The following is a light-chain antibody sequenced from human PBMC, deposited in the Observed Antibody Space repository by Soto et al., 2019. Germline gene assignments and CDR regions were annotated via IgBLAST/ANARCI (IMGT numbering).Light chain of an antibody. Sequence: QSVLTQPRSVSGSRGQSVTISCTGTNSDVGTYDFVSWYQQHPGKAPRLMIFDVSERPSGVPDRFSGSKSGNTASLTISGLQAEDEADYYCCLYAVTFYVFGTGTKVTVL. CDR3: CLYAVTFYV. V-gene: IGLV2-11*01. CDR1: NSDVGTYDF. CDR2: DVS. J-gene: IGLJ1*01.